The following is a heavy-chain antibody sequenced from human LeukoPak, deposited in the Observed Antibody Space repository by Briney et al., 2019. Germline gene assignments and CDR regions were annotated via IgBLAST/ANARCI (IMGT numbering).Heavy chain of an antibody. CDR2: INGDGGRT. J-gene: IGHJ5*02. V-gene: IGHV3-43*02. Sequence: PGGSLRLSCAASGFTFDDYAMDWVRHAPGKGLEWVSLINGDGGRTFYADSVKGRFTISRDNAKNALYLQMNSLRAEDSAVYYCARTLVAAPGTKGGPWGQGTLVTVSS. CDR3: ARTLVAAPGTKGGP. D-gene: IGHD6-13*01. CDR1: GFTFDDYA.